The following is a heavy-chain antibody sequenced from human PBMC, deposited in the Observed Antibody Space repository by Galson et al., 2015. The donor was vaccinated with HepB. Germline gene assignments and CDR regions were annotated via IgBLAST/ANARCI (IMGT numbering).Heavy chain of an antibody. CDR1: GFTFSNAW. D-gene: IGHD1-14*01. V-gene: IGHV3-15*01. J-gene: IGHJ1*01. CDR3: TARIAGDPIQH. CDR2: IKSKTDGGTT. Sequence: SLRLSCAASGFTFSNAWMSWVRQAPGKGLEWVGRIKSKTDGGTTDYAAPVKGRFTISRDDSKNTLYLQMNSLKTEDTAVYYCTARIAGDPIQHWGQGTLVTVSS.